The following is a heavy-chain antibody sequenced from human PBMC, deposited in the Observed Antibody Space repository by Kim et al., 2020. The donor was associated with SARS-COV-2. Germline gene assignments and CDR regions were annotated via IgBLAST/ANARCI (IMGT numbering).Heavy chain of an antibody. Sequence: TYAQGFTGRVVFSLDTSVSTAYLQISSLKAEDTAVYYCARKGWASGGMDVWGQGTTVTVSS. D-gene: IGHD2-15*01. V-gene: IGHV7-4-1*02. CDR3: ARKGWASGGMDV. J-gene: IGHJ6*02.